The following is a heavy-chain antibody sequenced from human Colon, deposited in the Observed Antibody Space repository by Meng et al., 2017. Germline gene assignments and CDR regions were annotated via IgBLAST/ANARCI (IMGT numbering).Heavy chain of an antibody. CDR3: ARGPTHYDILTGYYRGLGWFDP. Sequence: ASVKVSCKASGYTFTGYYMHWVRQAPGQGLEWMGWINPNSGGTNYAQKFQGRVTMTRDTSISTAYMELSRLRSDDTAVYYCARGPTHYDILTGYYRGLGWFDPWGQGTLVIVSS. CDR2: INPNSGGT. CDR1: GYTFTGYY. J-gene: IGHJ5*02. V-gene: IGHV1-2*02. D-gene: IGHD3-9*01.